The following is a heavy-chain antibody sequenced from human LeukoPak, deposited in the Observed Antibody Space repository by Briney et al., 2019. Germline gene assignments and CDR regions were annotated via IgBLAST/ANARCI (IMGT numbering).Heavy chain of an antibody. CDR3: ARRDSSSSDY. J-gene: IGHJ4*02. CDR2: ISSSGSTI. CDR1: EFTFSSYE. D-gene: IGHD6-6*01. Sequence: PGGSLRLSCAASEFTFSSYEMNWVRQAPGKGLEWVSYISSSGSTIYYADSVKGRFTISRDNAKNSLYLQMNSLRAEDTAVYYCARRDSSSSDYWGQGTLVTVSS. V-gene: IGHV3-48*03.